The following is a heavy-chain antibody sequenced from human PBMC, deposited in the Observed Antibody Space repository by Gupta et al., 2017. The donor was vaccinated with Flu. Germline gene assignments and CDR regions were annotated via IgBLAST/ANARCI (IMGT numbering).Heavy chain of an antibody. CDR1: GFPFSRSW. CDR3: ARDRAYNCFDY. V-gene: IGHV3-7*01. D-gene: IGHD4-4*01. CDR2: INEDGSTK. J-gene: IGHJ4*02. Sequence: VQLVESGGGLVQPGGSMSLSCAASGFPFSRSWMTWVRQAPGKGLEWVANINEDGSTKNYVDSVEGRFTISRDNAEKSLFLQMDSLRAEDTAVYYCARDRAYNCFDYWGQGTLVTVSS.